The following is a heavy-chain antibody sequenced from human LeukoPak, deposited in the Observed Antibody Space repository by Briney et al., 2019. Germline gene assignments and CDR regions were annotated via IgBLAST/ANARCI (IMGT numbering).Heavy chain of an antibody. Sequence: AASVKVSCKASGYTFTSYAISWVRQAPGQGLEWMGGIIPIFGTANYAQKFQGRVTITADESTSTAYMELSSLRSEDTAVYYCARNMVRGVMSYNWFDPWGQGTLVTVSS. CDR1: GYTFTSYA. V-gene: IGHV1-69*13. D-gene: IGHD3-10*01. CDR3: ARNMVRGVMSYNWFDP. CDR2: IIPIFGTA. J-gene: IGHJ5*02.